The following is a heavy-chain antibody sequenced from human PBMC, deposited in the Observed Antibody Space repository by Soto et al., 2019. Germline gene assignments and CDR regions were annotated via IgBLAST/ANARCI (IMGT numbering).Heavy chain of an antibody. V-gene: IGHV1-2*04. CDR2: INPKSGGT. Sequence: AAVKVSCKASGYSFTDYHIHWLRQAPGQGLEWLGRINPKSGGTSTAQKFQGWVTMTTDTSISTASMELPRLTSDDTAIYYCARGDSTDCSNGVCSFFYNHDMDVWGQGTTVTVSS. D-gene: IGHD2-8*01. CDR1: GYSFTDYH. J-gene: IGHJ6*02. CDR3: ARGDSTDCSNGVCSFFYNHDMDV.